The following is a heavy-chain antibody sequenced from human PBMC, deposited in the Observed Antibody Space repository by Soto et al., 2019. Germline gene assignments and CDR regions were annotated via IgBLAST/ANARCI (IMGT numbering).Heavy chain of an antibody. Sequence: QLQLQESGPGLVKPSETLSLTWTVSGGSISSSSYYWGWIRQPPGKGLEWMGSIYYSGSTYYNPSLKSRVPISVVTSKNQFSLKLSSVTAPDTAAYYCARQEGYHDFWSGYYTGCYFDYWGQGTLVTVSS. CDR1: GGSISSSSYY. V-gene: IGHV4-39*01. CDR2: IYYSGST. CDR3: ARQEGYHDFWSGYYTGCYFDY. D-gene: IGHD3-3*01. J-gene: IGHJ4*02.